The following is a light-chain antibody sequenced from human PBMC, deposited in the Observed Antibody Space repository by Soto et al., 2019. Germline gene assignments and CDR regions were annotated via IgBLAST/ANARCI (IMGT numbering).Light chain of an antibody. CDR3: QQAHTFPIT. V-gene: IGKV1D-12*01. Sequence: GDRVTITCRASQNINNWIAWYQQKPGKAPKFLIYDASTLESGVPSRFSGSGFGTDFTLTISSLQPEDSAIYYCQQAHTFPITFGQGTRLEIK. J-gene: IGKJ5*01. CDR2: DAS. CDR1: QNINNW.